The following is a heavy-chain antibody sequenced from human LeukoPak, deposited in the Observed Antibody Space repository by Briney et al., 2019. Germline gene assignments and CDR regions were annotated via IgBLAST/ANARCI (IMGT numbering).Heavy chain of an antibody. CDR2: IGSNILTT. D-gene: IGHD5-24*01. CDR3: ARSHDGFDH. V-gene: IGHV3-48*01. CDR1: GFIFGTYS. J-gene: IGHJ5*02. Sequence: SGGSLRLSCVGSGFIFGTYSVNWVRQAPGKRLEWVSYIGSNILTTHYSDSVKGRFTISRDNVKNSLYLQMSSLRGDDTAIYYCARSHDGFDHWGQGTLVTVSS.